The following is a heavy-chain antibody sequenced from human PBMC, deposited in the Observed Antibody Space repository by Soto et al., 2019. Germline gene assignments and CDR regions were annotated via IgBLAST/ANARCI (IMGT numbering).Heavy chain of an antibody. CDR3: ARDARALGYCSGGSCLSFGY. CDR1: GYTFTSYA. CDR2: INAGNGNT. J-gene: IGHJ4*02. Sequence: ASVKVSCKASGYTFTSYAMHWVRQAPGQRLEWMGWINAGNGNTKYSQKFQGRVTITRDTSASTAYMELSSLRSEDTAAYYCARDARALGYCSGGSCLSFGYWGQGTLVTVSS. V-gene: IGHV1-3*01. D-gene: IGHD2-15*01.